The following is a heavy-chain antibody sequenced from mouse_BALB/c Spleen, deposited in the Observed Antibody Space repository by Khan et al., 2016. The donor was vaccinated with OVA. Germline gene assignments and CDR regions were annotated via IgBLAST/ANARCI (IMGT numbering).Heavy chain of an antibody. CDR3: ARMIITTDYYAMDY. Sequence: EVQLQQSGPELVKPGASVKVSCKASGYSFTDYNMYWVKQSHGKSLEWIGYIDPYSGGTTYNQKFKGKATLTVDKSSSTAFMHLNSLTSEDSALXYCARMIITTDYYAMDYWGQGTSVTVSS. CDR1: GYSFTDYN. V-gene: IGHV1S135*01. J-gene: IGHJ4*01. CDR2: IDPYSGGT. D-gene: IGHD1-1*01.